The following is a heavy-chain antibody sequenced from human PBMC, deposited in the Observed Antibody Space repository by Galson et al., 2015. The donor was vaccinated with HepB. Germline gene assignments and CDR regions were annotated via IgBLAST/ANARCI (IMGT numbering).Heavy chain of an antibody. CDR2: ISSSSSTI. D-gene: IGHD1-1*01. CDR3: ARDGVLGTAEFDY. J-gene: IGHJ4*02. Sequence: SLRLSCAASGFTFSSYSMNWVRQAPGKGLEWVSYISSSSSTIYYADSVKGRFTISRDNAKNSLYLQMNSLRAEDTAVYYCARDGVLGTAEFDYWGQGTLVTVSS. CDR1: GFTFSSYS. V-gene: IGHV3-48*04.